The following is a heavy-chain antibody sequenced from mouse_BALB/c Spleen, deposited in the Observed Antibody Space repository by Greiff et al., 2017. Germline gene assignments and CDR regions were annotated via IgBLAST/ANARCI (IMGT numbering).Heavy chain of an antibody. Sequence: QVQLQQSGAELVRPGTSVKVSCKASGYAFTNYLIEWVKQRPGQGLEWIGVINPGSGGTNYNEKFKGKATLTADKSSSTAYMQLSSLTSDDSAVYFCARSYYSGSSYEAMDYWGQGTSVTVSS. CDR3: ARSYYSGSSYEAMDY. D-gene: IGHD1-1*01. CDR2: INPGSGGT. V-gene: IGHV1-54*01. CDR1: GYAFTNYL. J-gene: IGHJ4*01.